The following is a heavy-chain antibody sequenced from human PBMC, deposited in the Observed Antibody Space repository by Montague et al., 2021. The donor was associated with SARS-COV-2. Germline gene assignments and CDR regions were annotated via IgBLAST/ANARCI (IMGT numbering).Heavy chain of an antibody. J-gene: IGHJ4*02. CDR3: AKEMGHGRPFDY. CDR1: GFTFGFIFSNVV. D-gene: IGHD2-15*01. Sequence: SLRLSCAASGFTFGFIFSNVVLRWARKALGWGPERVSAIGGSGDTYYADSVKGPFAISRDNSKNTLYLQMNSLRADDTDVYYCAKEMGHGRPFDYWGQGTLVTVSS. CDR2: IGGSGDT. V-gene: IGHV3-23*01.